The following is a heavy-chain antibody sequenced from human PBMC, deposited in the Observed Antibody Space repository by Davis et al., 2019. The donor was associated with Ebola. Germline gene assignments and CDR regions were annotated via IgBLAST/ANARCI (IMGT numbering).Heavy chain of an antibody. CDR1: GGSISSSSYY. V-gene: IGHV4-39*07. Sequence: PSETLSLTCTVSGGSISSSSYYWGWIRQPPGKGLEWIGEINHSGSTNYNPSLKSRVTISVDTSKNQFSLKLISVTAADTAVYYCARFRYYDTSDHYPRWFDPWGQGTPVTVSS. CDR2: INHSGST. J-gene: IGHJ5*02. D-gene: IGHD3-22*01. CDR3: ARFRYYDTSDHYPRWFDP.